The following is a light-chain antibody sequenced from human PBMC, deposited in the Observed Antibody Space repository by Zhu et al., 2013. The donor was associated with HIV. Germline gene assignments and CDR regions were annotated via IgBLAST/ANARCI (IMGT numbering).Light chain of an antibody. J-gene: IGKJ1*01. Sequence: IVLTQSPGTLSLSPGESATLSCRASQSVSTSYLAWYQQKPGQAPRLLIYGASSRASGIPNRFSGSGSGTDFTLTISRLEPEDFAVYYCQQYGNSPWTFGQGTTVEIK. V-gene: IGKV3-20*01. CDR1: QSVSTSY. CDR3: QQYGNSPWT. CDR2: GAS.